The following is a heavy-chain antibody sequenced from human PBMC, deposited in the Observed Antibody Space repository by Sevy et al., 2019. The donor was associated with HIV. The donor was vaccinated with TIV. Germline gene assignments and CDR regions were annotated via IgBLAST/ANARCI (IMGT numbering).Heavy chain of an antibody. V-gene: IGHV1-24*01. CDR2: FDPEDGET. Sequence: ASVKVSCKVSGYTLTKLSMHWVRQAPGKGLEWMGSFDPEDGETIHAQRFQGRLSMTEDTSTETAYMELSRLNSEDTAVYYCATTKDYYDNSGDPFDYWGQGSLVTVSS. J-gene: IGHJ4*02. CDR3: ATTKDYYDNSGDPFDY. CDR1: GYTLTKLS. D-gene: IGHD3-22*01.